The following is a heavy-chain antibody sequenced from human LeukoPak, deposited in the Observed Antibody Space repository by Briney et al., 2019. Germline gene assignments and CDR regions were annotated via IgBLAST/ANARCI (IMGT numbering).Heavy chain of an antibody. CDR2: IYYSGST. V-gene: IGHV4-39*07. CDR1: GGSISSTRYY. J-gene: IGHJ5*02. Sequence: SETLSLTCTVSGGSISSTRYYWGWIRQPPGKGLEWIGSIYYSGSTYYNPSLKSRVTISVDTSKNQFSLKLSSVTAADTAVYYCAREGIVYCSSTSCYGWFDPWGQGTLVTVSS. D-gene: IGHD2-2*01. CDR3: AREGIVYCSSTSCYGWFDP.